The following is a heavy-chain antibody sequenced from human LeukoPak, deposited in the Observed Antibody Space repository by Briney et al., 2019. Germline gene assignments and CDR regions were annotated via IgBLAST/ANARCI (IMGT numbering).Heavy chain of an antibody. CDR1: GFTFSIYA. J-gene: IGHJ4*02. Sequence: GGSLRLSCAASGFTFSIYAMNWVRQAPGKGLEWVSGISGSGGTTYYADSVQGRFTISRDNSKKTVFLQMNSLRAEDTAVYYCAKGDAVTAIFPLDYWGQGTLVTVSS. V-gene: IGHV3-23*01. D-gene: IGHD2-21*02. CDR3: AKGDAVTAIFPLDY. CDR2: ISGSGGTT.